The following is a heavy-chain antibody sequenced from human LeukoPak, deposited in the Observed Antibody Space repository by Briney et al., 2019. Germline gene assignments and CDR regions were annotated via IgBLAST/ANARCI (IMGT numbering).Heavy chain of an antibody. V-gene: IGHV3-23*01. D-gene: IGHD5-18*01. CDR3: AKDQQLWSSHRDY. CDR2: ISGSGGST. CDR1: GFTLSSYA. J-gene: IGHJ4*02. Sequence: GGSLRLSCAASGFTLSSYAMSWVRQAPGKGLEWVSAISGSGGSTYYADSVKGRFTISRDNSKNTLYLQMNSLRAEDTAVYYCAKDQQLWSSHRDYWGQGTLVTVSS.